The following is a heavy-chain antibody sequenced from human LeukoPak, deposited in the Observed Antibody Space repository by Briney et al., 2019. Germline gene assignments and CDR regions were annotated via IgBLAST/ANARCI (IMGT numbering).Heavy chain of an antibody. D-gene: IGHD6-13*01. V-gene: IGHV1-18*01. CDR2: ISAYNGNT. J-gene: IGHJ3*02. CDR3: ARELHGWGSSSWYAMGDAFDI. Sequence: GASVKVSYKASGYTFTSYGISWVRQAPGQGLEWMGWISAYNGNTNYAQKLQGRVTMTTDTSTSTAYMELRSLRSDDTAVYYCARELHGWGSSSWYAMGDAFDIWGQGTMVTVSS. CDR1: GYTFTSYG.